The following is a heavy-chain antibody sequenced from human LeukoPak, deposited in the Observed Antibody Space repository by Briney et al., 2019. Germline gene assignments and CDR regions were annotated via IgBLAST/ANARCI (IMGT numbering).Heavy chain of an antibody. CDR3: AKRACTTICYYNC. Sequence: GASLRLSCAASGFTFSTYAMSWVRQAPGKGLEWVSAISGTDGSTYYADSVKGRFTISRDNSKNTLYLQMNSLRAEDTAVYYCAKRACTTICYYNCWGQGTLVTVSS. CDR1: GFTFSTYA. V-gene: IGHV3-23*01. D-gene: IGHD2-2*01. J-gene: IGHJ4*02. CDR2: ISGTDGST.